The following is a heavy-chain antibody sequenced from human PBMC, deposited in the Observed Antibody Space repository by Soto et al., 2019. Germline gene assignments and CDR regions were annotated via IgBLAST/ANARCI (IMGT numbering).Heavy chain of an antibody. CDR1: GGSFSGYY. CDR2: INHSGST. D-gene: IGHD3-10*02. V-gene: IGHV4-34*01. J-gene: IGHJ6*02. Sequence: KASETLSLTCAVYGGSFSGYYWSWIRQPPGKGLEWIGEINHSGSTNYNPSLKSRVTISVDTSKNQFSLKLSSVTAADTAVYYCARHTYYYVPFMDVWGQGTTVTVSS. CDR3: ARHTYYYVPFMDV.